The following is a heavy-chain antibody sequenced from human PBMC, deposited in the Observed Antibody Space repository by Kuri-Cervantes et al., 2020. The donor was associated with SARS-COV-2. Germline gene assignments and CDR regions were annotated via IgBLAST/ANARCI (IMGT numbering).Heavy chain of an antibody. V-gene: IGHV3-48*02. D-gene: IGHD1-14*01. CDR2: ISSSSSTI. J-gene: IGHJ6*03. Sequence: GESLKISCAASGFTSSSYSMNWVRQAPGKGLEWVSYISSSSSTIYYADSVKGRFTISRDNAKNSLYLQMNSLRDEDTAVYYCARPGTLLHTYYYYYMDVWGKGTTVTVSS. CDR1: GFTSSSYS. CDR3: ARPGTLLHTYYYYYMDV.